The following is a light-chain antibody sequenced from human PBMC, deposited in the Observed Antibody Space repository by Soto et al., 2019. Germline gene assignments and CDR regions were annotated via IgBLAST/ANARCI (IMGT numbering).Light chain of an antibody. V-gene: IGKV3-11*01. CDR2: DAS. CDR3: QVRAVWPT. J-gene: IGKJ1*01. Sequence: IVLTQSPATLSLSPGERAALSCRASQSVSTSLAWYQHKPGQAPRLIIYDASKRAPGIPARFSGSGSAADFTLTISSPAPEDFAVYYCQVRAVWPTFGQGTKVEIK. CDR1: QSVSTS.